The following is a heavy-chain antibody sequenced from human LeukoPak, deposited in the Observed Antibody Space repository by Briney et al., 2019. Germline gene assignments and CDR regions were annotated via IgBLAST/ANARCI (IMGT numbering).Heavy chain of an antibody. CDR2: IIPIFGTA. CDR1: GGTFSSYA. Sequence: SVKVSCKASGGTFSSYAISWVRQAPGQGLEWMGGIIPIFGTANYAQKFQGRVTITTDESTSTAYMELSSLRSEDTAVYYCARSVVPAAIPGWFDPWGQGTLVTVSS. J-gene: IGHJ5*02. V-gene: IGHV1-69*05. CDR3: ARSVVPAAIPGWFDP. D-gene: IGHD2-2*01.